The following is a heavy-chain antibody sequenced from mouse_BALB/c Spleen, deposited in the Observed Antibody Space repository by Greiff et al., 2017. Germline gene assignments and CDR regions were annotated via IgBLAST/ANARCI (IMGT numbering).Heavy chain of an antibody. V-gene: IGHV3-2*02. CDR2: ISYSGST. J-gene: IGHJ4*01. D-gene: IGHD2-1*01. Sequence: VQLQQSGPGLVKPSQSLSLTCTVTGYSITSDYAWNWIRQFPGNKLEWMGYISYSGSTSYKPSLKSRISITRDTSKNQFFLQLNSLTTEDTATYYCAREGYYGNSFYAIDYWGQGTSVTVSS. CDR1: GYSITSDYA. CDR3: AREGYYGNSFYAIDY.